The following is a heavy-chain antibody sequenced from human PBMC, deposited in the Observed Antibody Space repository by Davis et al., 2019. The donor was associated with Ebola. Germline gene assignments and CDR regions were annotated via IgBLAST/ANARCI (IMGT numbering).Heavy chain of an antibody. Sequence: SETLSLTCTVSGGSISSGDYYWSWIRQPPGKGLEWIGYIYYSGSTYYNPSLKSRVTISVDTSKNQFSLKLSSVTAADTAVYYCARSRGCSGGSCYFDYWGQGTLVTVSS. CDR3: ARSRGCSGGSCYFDY. D-gene: IGHD2-15*01. CDR1: GGSISSGDYY. CDR2: IYYSGST. V-gene: IGHV4-30-4*08. J-gene: IGHJ4*02.